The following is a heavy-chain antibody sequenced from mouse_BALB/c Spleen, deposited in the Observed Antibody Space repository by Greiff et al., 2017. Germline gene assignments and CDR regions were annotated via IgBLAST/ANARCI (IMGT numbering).Heavy chain of an antibody. V-gene: IGHV1S135*01. D-gene: IGHD2-4*01. J-gene: IGHJ4*01. CDR2: IDPYNGGT. CDR1: GYAFTSYN. Sequence: EVQLQESGPELVKPGASVKVSCKASGYAFTSYNMYWVKQSHGKSLEWIGYIDPYNGGTIYNQKFKGKATLTVDKSSSTAYMHLNSLTSEDSAVYYCAYYDYYYAMDYWGQGTSVTVSS. CDR3: AYYDYYYAMDY.